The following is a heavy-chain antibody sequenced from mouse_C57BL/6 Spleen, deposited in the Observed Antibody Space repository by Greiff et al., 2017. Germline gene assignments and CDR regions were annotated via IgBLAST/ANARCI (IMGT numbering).Heavy chain of an antibody. V-gene: IGHV5-4*03. CDR2: ISDGGSYT. CDR1: GFTFSSYA. CDR3: ARGGVTFWYFDV. J-gene: IGHJ1*03. Sequence: EVKLVESGGGLVKPGGSLKLSCAASGFTFSSYAMSWVRQTPEKRLEWVATISDGGSYTYYPDNVKGRFTISRDNAKNNLYLQMSQLKSEDTAMYYCARGGVTFWYFDVWGTGTTVTVSS. D-gene: IGHD2-2*01.